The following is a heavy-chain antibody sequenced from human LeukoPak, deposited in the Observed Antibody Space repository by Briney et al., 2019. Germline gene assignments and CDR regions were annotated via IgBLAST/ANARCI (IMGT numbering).Heavy chain of an antibody. CDR1: GYTFTSYG. V-gene: IGHV1-18*01. CDR2: ISAYNGNT. J-gene: IGHJ5*02. D-gene: IGHD1-26*01. CDR3: ARAGDWEPLRSLFGWFDP. Sequence: ASVKVSCKASGYTFTSYGISWVRQAPGHGLEWMGWISAYNGNTNYAQKLQGRVTMTTDTPTSTAYMELRSLRSDDTAVYYCARAGDWEPLRSLFGWFDPWGQGTLVTVSS.